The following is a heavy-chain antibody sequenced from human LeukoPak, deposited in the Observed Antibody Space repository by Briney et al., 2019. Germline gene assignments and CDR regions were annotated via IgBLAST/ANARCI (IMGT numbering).Heavy chain of an antibody. CDR1: GGSTSSSSYY. V-gene: IGHV4-39*07. D-gene: IGHD4-23*01. J-gene: IGHJ4*02. Sequence: SETLSLTCTVSGGSTSSSSYYWGWIRQPPGKGLEWIGSIYYSGSTYYNPSLKSRVTISVDTSKNQFSLRLNSVTAADTAVYYCARVSYGGYSGLVDSWGQGTLVTVSS. CDR3: ARVSYGGYSGLVDS. CDR2: IYYSGST.